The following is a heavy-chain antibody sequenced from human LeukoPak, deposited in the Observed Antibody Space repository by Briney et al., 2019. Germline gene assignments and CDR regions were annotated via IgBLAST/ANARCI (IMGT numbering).Heavy chain of an antibody. CDR2: SSGSGYTT. CDR3: ARELGGSGFDY. Sequence: GGSLRLACAASGFTFSSYEMNWVRQAPGKGLEWISYSSGSGYTTQYADSVKGRFTISRDNAKNSLYLQMNSLRAEDTAVYYCARELGGSGFDYWGQGTLVTVSS. CDR1: GFTFSSYE. V-gene: IGHV3-48*03. D-gene: IGHD6-19*01. J-gene: IGHJ4*02.